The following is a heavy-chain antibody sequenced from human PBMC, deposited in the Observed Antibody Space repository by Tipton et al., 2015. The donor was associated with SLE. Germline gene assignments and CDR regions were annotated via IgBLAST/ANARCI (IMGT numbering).Heavy chain of an antibody. J-gene: IGHJ5*02. CDR3: AALSSWFDP. CDR2: IHTSGST. Sequence: TLSLTCNVSGGSISSYYWSWIRQPAGKGLERIGRIHTSGSTNYNPSLKSRVTMSVDTSKNLFSLKLISVTAADTAVYYCAALSSWFDPWGQGTLVTVSS. CDR1: GGSISSYY. V-gene: IGHV4-4*07. D-gene: IGHD2-15*01.